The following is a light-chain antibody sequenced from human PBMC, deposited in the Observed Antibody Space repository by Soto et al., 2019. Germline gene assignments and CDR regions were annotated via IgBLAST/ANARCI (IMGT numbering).Light chain of an antibody. Sequence: QLVLTQSPSASASLGXSVKLTCTLSSGHSSYAIAWHQQQPEKGPRYLMKLNSDGSHSKGDGIPDRFSGSSSGAERYLTISSLQSEDEADYYCQTWGTGVWVFGGGTKVTVL. V-gene: IGLV4-69*01. J-gene: IGLJ3*02. CDR2: LNSDGSH. CDR1: SGHSSYA. CDR3: QTWGTGVWV.